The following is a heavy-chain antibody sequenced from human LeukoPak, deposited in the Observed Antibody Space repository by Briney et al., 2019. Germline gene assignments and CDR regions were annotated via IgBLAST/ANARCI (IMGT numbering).Heavy chain of an antibody. CDR3: AMGYCTRTSCYSALT. D-gene: IGHD2-2*01. J-gene: IGHJ5*02. CDR2: ISYSGST. V-gene: IGHV4-61*08. CDR1: GGSISSGGYY. Sequence: SETLSLTCTVSGGSISSGGYYWSWIRQPPGKGLEWIGFISYSGSTNYNPSLKSRVTISVDTSKNQFSLRLSSVTAADTAGYYCAMGYCTRTSCYSALTWGQGTLVTVSS.